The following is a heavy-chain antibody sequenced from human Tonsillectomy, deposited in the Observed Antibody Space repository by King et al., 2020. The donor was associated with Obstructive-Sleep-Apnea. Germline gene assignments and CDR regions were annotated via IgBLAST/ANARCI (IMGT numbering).Heavy chain of an antibody. CDR2: INRDGSTT. CDR1: GFTFSSYW. D-gene: IGHD2-2*01. Sequence: VQLVESGGGLVQPGGSLRLACAASGFTFSSYWMHWFRQAPWKWLVWVSRINRDGSTTTNGDSRKGRFTISRDNAKNTLHLQMSSLRAEDTAVYFCARDRDCRSTSCFFGMDVWGQGTTVTVSS. J-gene: IGHJ6*02. CDR3: ARDRDCRSTSCFFGMDV. V-gene: IGHV3-74*01.